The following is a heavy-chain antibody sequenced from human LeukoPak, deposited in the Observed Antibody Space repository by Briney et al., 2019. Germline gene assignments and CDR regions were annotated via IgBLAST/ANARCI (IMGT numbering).Heavy chain of an antibody. CDR3: ARDYYGSGFPNYYYGMDV. V-gene: IGHV3-21*01. J-gene: IGHJ6*02. D-gene: IGHD3-10*01. Sequence: GGSLRLSCAASGFTFSSYSMNWVRQAPGKGLEWVSSISSSSSYIYYADSVKGRFTISRDNAKNSLYLQMNSLRAEDTAVYYCARDYYGSGFPNYYYGMDVWGQGTTVTVSS. CDR1: GFTFSSYS. CDR2: ISSSSSYI.